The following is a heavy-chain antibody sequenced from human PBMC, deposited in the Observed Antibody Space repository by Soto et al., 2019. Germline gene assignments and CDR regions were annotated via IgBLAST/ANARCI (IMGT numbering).Heavy chain of an antibody. D-gene: IGHD6-19*01. CDR1: GDSVSSNSAA. J-gene: IGHJ6*02. CDR2: TYFRSKWYN. Sequence: SQTLSLTCAISGDSVSSNSAACNWIRQSPSRGLDWLGRTYFRSKWYNDYAVAVTSRITIHPDTSNNQFSLQLNSVTPEDTSVYYCARDRLPPSSSGWPKPRDYYYYGMDVWGPGTTVTASS. V-gene: IGHV6-1*01. CDR3: ARDRLPPSSSGWPKPRDYYYYGMDV.